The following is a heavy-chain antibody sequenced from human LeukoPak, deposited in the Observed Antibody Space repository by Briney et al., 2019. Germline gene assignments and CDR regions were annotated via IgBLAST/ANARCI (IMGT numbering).Heavy chain of an antibody. CDR1: GFTVSSNY. V-gene: IGHV3-66*01. CDR2: IYSGGST. CDR3: ASAVALDY. J-gene: IGHJ4*02. Sequence: GGSLRLSCAASGFTVSSNYMSWVRQAPGKGLEWVSIIYSGGSTYYADSVKGRSTISRDNSKNTLYLQMNGLRAEDTAVYYCASAVALDYWGQGTLVTVSS.